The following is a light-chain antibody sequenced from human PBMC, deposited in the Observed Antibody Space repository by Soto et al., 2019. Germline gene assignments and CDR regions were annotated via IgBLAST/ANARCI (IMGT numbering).Light chain of an antibody. J-gene: IGKJ2*01. Sequence: EIVLTQSPDTLSLSPGERATLSCRASRSFSSSYLAWYQQTPGQAPRLLIYAASSRATGIPDRFSGSGSGTDFTLTISSLEPEGSAVYYCQKYGSSPPYTFGQGTKLEIK. CDR1: RSFSSSY. CDR2: AAS. V-gene: IGKV3-20*01. CDR3: QKYGSSPPYT.